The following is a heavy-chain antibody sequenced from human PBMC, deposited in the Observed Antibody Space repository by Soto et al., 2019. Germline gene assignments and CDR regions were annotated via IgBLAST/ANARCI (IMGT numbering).Heavy chain of an antibody. CDR3: ASVSSGYYLFDY. CDR1: GGTFSSYA. Sequence: ASVKVSCKASGGTFSSYAISWVRQAPGQGLEWMGGIIPIFGTANYAQKFQGRVTITADESTSTAYMELSSLRSEDTAVYYCASVSSGYYLFDYWGQGTLVTVSS. V-gene: IGHV1-69*13. D-gene: IGHD3-22*01. J-gene: IGHJ4*02. CDR2: IIPIFGTA.